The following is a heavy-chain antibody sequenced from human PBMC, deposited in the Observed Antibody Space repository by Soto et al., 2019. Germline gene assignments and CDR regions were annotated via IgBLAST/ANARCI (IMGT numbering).Heavy chain of an antibody. D-gene: IGHD2-15*01. J-gene: IGHJ5*02. V-gene: IGHV1-69*01. CDR1: EGTLNYYA. CDR3: ARDPRYCSGAGCYSDVFLEP. CDR2: IIPILGTS. Sequence: VQPVQSGPEVKKPGSSVKVSCKVSEGTLNYYAISWVRQAPGQGLEWIGGIIPILGTSNYAQKFRGRVTMTADESRSTAYMELSSLRSQDTAVYYCARDPRYCSGAGCYSDVFLEPWGQGTLVTVSS.